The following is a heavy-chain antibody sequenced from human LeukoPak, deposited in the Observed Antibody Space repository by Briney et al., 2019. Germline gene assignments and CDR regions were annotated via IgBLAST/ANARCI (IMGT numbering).Heavy chain of an antibody. CDR1: GYTFTSYG. D-gene: IGHD3-22*01. CDR2: MNPNSGNT. Sequence: ASVKVSCKASGYTFTSYGINWVRQATGQGLEWMGWMNPNSGNTGYAQKFQGRVTMTRNTSISTAYMELSSLRSEDTAVYYCASPRGYYDSSGYYYMNAFDIWGQGTMVTVSS. J-gene: IGHJ3*02. CDR3: ASPRGYYDSSGYYYMNAFDI. V-gene: IGHV1-8*01.